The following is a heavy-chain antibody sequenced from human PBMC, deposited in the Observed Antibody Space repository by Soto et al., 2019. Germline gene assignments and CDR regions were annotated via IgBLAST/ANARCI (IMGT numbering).Heavy chain of an antibody. Sequence: LQESGPGLVKPSQTLSLTCFVSGYSITPGGYYWSWIRHHPGKGLEWIGSFYSSGSIIYNPALRSRVSISGDTSSNQFSMSLTSVTAADTARYYCARMYSSGSGWFHPWGQGTLVTVSS. D-gene: IGHD6-19*01. J-gene: IGHJ5*02. CDR2: FYSSGSI. V-gene: IGHV4-31*03. CDR1: GYSITPGGYY. CDR3: ARMYSSGSGWFHP.